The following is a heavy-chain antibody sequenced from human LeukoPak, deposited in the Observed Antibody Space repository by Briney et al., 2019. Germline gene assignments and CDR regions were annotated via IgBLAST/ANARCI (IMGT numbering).Heavy chain of an antibody. D-gene: IGHD5-18*01. CDR3: ARDRCGYSECYFEY. J-gene: IGHJ4*02. V-gene: IGHV4-4*07. CDR1: GGSPNTYC. Sequence: PSETLSLTCAVSGGSPNTYCGSWIRQPPEKGLEWVGCMYPSGRTYCNPYLKSRVTISIDKSKNQFSLRVNSVTAGDTAVYYCARDRCGYSECYFEYWGQGSLVTVSS. CDR2: MYPSGRT.